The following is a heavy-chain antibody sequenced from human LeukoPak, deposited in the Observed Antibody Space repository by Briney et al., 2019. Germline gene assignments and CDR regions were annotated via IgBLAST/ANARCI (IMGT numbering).Heavy chain of an antibody. Sequence: GFTXXXYAMXWXXXAPGKGLEWVSAISGSGGSLYYADSVKGRFTISRDNSKNTLYLQMNSLRAEDTAVYYCAEDRTSYSTAPGNYWGQGTLVTVSS. CDR1: GFTXXXYA. V-gene: IGHV3-23*01. CDR2: ISGSGGSL. CDR3: AEDRTSYSTAPGNY. J-gene: IGHJ4*02. D-gene: IGHD2-2*01.